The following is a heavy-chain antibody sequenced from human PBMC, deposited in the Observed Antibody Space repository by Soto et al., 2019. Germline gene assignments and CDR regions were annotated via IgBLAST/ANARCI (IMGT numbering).Heavy chain of an antibody. V-gene: IGHV3-30*18. CDR1: GFTFSSYG. D-gene: IGHD2-21*02. CDR3: AKGQVTVVTPGYFHH. Sequence: QVQLVESGGGVVQPGRSLRLSCAASGFTFSSYGMHWVRQAPGKGLEWVAVISYDGSNKYYADSVKGRFTISRDNSKNTLYLHMNSLRAEDTAVYYCAKGQVTVVTPGYFHHWGQGPLVTVSS. CDR2: ISYDGSNK. J-gene: IGHJ1*01.